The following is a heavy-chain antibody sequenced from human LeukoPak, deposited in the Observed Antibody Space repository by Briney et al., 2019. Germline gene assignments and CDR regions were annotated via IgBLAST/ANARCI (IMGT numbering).Heavy chain of an antibody. CDR3: AREGTGRGSGYYYGLFDY. CDR2: IYYSGST. V-gene: IGHV4-59*12. CDR1: GGSISSYY. D-gene: IGHD3-22*01. Sequence: SETLSLTCTVSGGSISSYYWSWIRQPPGKGLEWIGYIYYSGSTNYNPSLKSRVTISVDTSKNQFSLKLSSVTAADTAVYYCAREGTGRGSGYYYGLFDYWGQGTLVAVSS. J-gene: IGHJ4*02.